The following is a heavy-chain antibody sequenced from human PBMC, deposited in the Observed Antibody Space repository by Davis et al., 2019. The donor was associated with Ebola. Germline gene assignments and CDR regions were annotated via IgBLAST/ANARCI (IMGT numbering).Heavy chain of an antibody. CDR2: IYSGGST. V-gene: IGHV3-53*01. CDR3: ARDLLSSWRYYYYGMDV. D-gene: IGHD6-13*01. CDR1: GFTFSSYA. Sequence: GESLKISCAASGFTFSSYAMSWVRQAPGKGLEWVSVIYSGGSTYYADSVKGRFTISRDNSKNTLYLQMNSLRAEDTAVYYCARDLLSSWRYYYYGMDVWGQGTTVTVSS. J-gene: IGHJ6*02.